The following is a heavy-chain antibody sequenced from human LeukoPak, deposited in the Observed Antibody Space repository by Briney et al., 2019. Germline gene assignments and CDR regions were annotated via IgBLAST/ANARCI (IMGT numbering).Heavy chain of an antibody. J-gene: IGHJ4*02. CDR1: GGTFSSYA. Sequence: GSSVKVSCKASGGTFSSYAINWVRQATGQGLEWMGWMNPNSGNTGYAQKFQGRVTITRNTSISTAYMELSSLRSEDTAVYYCARIGVGARQGRWYYFDYWGQGTLVTVSS. D-gene: IGHD1-26*01. CDR3: ARIGVGARQGRWYYFDY. V-gene: IGHV1-8*03. CDR2: MNPNSGNT.